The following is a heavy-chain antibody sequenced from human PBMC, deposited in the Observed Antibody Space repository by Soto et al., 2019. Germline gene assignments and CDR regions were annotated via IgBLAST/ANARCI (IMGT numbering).Heavy chain of an antibody. CDR1: GFTFSGYS. CDR3: AKGSGSGGSCPENDY. D-gene: IGHD2-15*01. CDR2: ISGSGGST. Sequence: EVQLLESGGGLVQPGGSLRLSCAASGFTFSGYSMSWVRQAPGKGLEWVSAISGSGGSTYYADSVKGRFTISRDNSKNTMYLQMNSLRAEDTAVYYCAKGSGSGGSCPENDYWGQGTLVTVSS. V-gene: IGHV3-23*01. J-gene: IGHJ4*02.